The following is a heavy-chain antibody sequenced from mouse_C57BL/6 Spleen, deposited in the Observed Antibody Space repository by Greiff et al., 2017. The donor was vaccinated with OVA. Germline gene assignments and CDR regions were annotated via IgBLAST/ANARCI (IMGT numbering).Heavy chain of an antibody. CDR1: GYTFTSYW. D-gene: IGHD1-1*01. Sequence: QVQLQQPGAELVRPGSSVKLSCKASGYTFTSYWMHWVKQRPIQGLEWIGNIDPSDSETHYNQKFKDKATLTVDKSSSTAYMQLSSLTSEDSAVYYCARPHYGSSYGEAMDYWGQGTSVTVSS. J-gene: IGHJ4*01. CDR3: ARPHYGSSYGEAMDY. V-gene: IGHV1-52*01. CDR2: IDPSDSET.